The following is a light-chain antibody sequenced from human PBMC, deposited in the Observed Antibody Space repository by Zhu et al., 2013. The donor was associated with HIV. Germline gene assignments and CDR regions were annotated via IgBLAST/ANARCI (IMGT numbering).Light chain of an antibody. CDR1: QSVSSY. V-gene: IGKV3-11*01. CDR2: DAS. CDR3: TARVPGLASAST. Sequence: EIVLTQSPATLSLSPGERATLSCRASQSVSSYLAWYQQKPGQAPRLLIYDASNRATGIPARFSGSGSVTNFTLTISSLEPEDFCLVYYCTARVPGLASASTFGRRTKVDIK. J-gene: IGKJ1*01.